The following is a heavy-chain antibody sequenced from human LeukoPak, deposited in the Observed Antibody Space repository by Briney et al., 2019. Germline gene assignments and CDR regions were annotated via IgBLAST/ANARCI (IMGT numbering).Heavy chain of an antibody. J-gene: IGHJ4*02. CDR1: GYTFTGYY. V-gene: IGHV1-2*02. CDR2: INPNSGGT. Sequence: ASVKVSCKASGYTFTGYYMHWVRQGPGQGLERMGLINPNSGGTNYEQKFQGRVTMTRDTSISTAYMELSRLRCDDTAVYYCARVLGTGGFLGYWGQGTVVTVSS. CDR3: ARVLGTGGFLGY. D-gene: IGHD7-27*01.